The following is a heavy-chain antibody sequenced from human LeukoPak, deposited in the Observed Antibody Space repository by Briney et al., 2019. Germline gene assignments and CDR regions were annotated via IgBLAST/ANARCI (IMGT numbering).Heavy chain of an antibody. CDR3: AKDSGSGSYFIYGMDV. J-gene: IGHJ6*02. V-gene: IGHV3-23*01. CDR2: ISGSGGST. Sequence: GGSLRLSCEASGFTVSRNDMSWVRQAPGKGLEWVSAISGSGGSTYYADSVKGRFTISRDNSKNTLYLQMNSLRAEDTAVYYCAKDSGSGSYFIYGMDVWGQGTTVTVSS. CDR1: GFTVSRND. D-gene: IGHD3-10*01.